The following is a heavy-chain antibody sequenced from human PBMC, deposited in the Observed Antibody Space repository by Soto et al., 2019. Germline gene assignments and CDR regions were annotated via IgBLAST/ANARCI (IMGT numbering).Heavy chain of an antibody. Sequence: QVQLVESGGGVVQPGRSLRLSCAASGFTFSSYGMHWVRQAPGKGLDWVAVIWYDGSNKYYADSVKGRFTISRDNSKNTLYLQMNSLRAEDTAVYYCARWTVPAATGSYYYYYYMDVWGKGTTVTVSS. CDR1: GFTFSSYG. CDR3: ARWTVPAATGSYYYYYYMDV. V-gene: IGHV3-33*01. D-gene: IGHD2-2*01. J-gene: IGHJ6*03. CDR2: IWYDGSNK.